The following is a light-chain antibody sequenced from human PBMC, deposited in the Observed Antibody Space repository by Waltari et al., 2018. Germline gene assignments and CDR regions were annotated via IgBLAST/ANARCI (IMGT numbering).Light chain of an antibody. J-gene: IGKJ4*01. CDR1: QDISNY. CDR3: QKYISAPPT. CDR2: ASS. Sequence: DIQMTQSPSSLSASVGDRVTITCRASQDISNYLAWYQQKPGKVPKLLISASSTLQSGVPSRFSGSGSGTDFTLTISSLQPEDVATYYCQKYISAPPTFGGGTRVEIK. V-gene: IGKV1-27*01.